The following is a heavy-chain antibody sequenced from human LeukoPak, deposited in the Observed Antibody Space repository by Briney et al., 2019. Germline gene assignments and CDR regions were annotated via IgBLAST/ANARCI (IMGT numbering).Heavy chain of an antibody. CDR3: EIYTGYDSF. J-gene: IGHJ4*02. V-gene: IGHV1-2*02. CDR2: INPNSGGT. Sequence: ASVKVSCKASGYTFTGYYMHWVRQAPGQGLEWMGWINPNSGGTNYAQTFQGRVTLTRNTSVSTAFMELSSLRSEDTAVYYCEIYTGYDSFWGQGTLVTVSS. D-gene: IGHD5-12*01. CDR1: GYTFTGYY.